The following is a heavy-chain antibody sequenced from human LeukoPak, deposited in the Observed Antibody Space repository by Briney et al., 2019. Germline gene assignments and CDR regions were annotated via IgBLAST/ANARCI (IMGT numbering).Heavy chain of an antibody. CDR2: INHSGST. Sequence: SETLSLTCAVYGGSFSGYYWSWIRQPPGKGLEWSGEINHSGSTNYNPSLKSRVTISVDTSKNQFSLKLSSVTAADTAVYYCARPFYGMDVWGQGTTVTVSS. CDR3: ARPFYGMDV. CDR1: GGSFSGYY. V-gene: IGHV4-34*01. J-gene: IGHJ6*02.